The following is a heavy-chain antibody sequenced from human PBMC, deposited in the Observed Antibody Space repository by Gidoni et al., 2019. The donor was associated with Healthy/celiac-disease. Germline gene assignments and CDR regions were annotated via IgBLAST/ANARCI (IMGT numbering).Heavy chain of an antibody. CDR1: GGTFSSYA. J-gene: IGHJ3*02. CDR2: ILPIFGTA. Sequence: QVQLVQSGAEVKKPGSSVKISCKASGGTFSSYAISWVRQAPGQGLEWMGGILPIFGTANYAQKFQGRVTITADESTSTAYMELSSLRSEDTAVYYCARDYGGNSRGAFDIWGQGTMVTVSS. V-gene: IGHV1-69*01. D-gene: IGHD4-17*01. CDR3: ARDYGGNSRGAFDI.